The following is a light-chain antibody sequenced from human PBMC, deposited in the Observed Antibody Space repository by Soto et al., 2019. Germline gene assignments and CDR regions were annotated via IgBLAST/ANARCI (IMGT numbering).Light chain of an antibody. CDR2: DVI. V-gene: IGLV2-11*01. CDR1: SSDVGNYDY. CDR3: CSYAGSYIQYV. J-gene: IGLJ1*01. Sequence: ALTQPRSVSGSPGQSVTLSCTGTSSDVGNYDYVSWYQQHPGMAPKLIIYDVIKRPSGVPDRFSGSKSGNTASLTISGLQAEDEADYYCCSYAGSYIQYVFGTGTKVTVL.